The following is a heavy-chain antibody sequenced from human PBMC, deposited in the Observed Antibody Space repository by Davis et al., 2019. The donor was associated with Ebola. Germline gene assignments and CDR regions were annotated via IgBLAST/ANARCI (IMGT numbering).Heavy chain of an antibody. CDR3: ASRPYYYGSGSYYYYGMDV. V-gene: IGHV1-18*01. D-gene: IGHD3-10*01. Sequence: ASVKVSCKTSGYTFTSYGISWVRQAPGQGLEWMGWISAYNGNTNYAQKLQGRVTMTTDTSTSTAYMELRSLRSDDTAVYYCASRPYYYGSGSYYYYGMDVWGQGTTVTVSS. CDR1: GYTFTSYG. J-gene: IGHJ6*02. CDR2: ISAYNGNT.